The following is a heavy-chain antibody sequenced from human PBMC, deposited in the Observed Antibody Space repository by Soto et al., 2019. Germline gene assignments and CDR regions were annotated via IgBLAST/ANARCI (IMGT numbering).Heavy chain of an antibody. V-gene: IGHV3-21*01. CDR2: ISGGGGNV. Sequence: GSLRHSCASSRFTFSSYVMSWVRQAPGKGLERVSTISGGGGNVYYADSVKGRFTISRDNAKNSLYLQMNSLRAEDTAVYYCARDKSYDNVFDYWGQGTLVTVSS. J-gene: IGHJ4*02. CDR3: ARDKSYDNVFDY. CDR1: RFTFSSYV. D-gene: IGHD3-22*01.